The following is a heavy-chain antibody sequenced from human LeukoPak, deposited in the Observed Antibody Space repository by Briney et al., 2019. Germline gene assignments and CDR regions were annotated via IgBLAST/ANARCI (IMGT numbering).Heavy chain of an antibody. CDR3: ARGSPPRRNYDSRGYYSYYFDY. J-gene: IGHJ4*02. D-gene: IGHD3-22*01. CDR1: GYTFTSYY. Sequence: GASVKVSCKASGYTFTSYYMHWVRQAPGQGLEWMGIINPSGGSTSYSKKFQGRVTMTRDMSTSTAYMELRSLRSDDTAVYYCARGSPPRRNYDSRGYYSYYFDYWGQGTLVTVSS. CDR2: INPSGGST. V-gene: IGHV1-46*01.